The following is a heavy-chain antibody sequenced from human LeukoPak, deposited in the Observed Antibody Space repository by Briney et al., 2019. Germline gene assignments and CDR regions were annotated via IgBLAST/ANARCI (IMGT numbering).Heavy chain of an antibody. CDR2: ISPNSGGT. CDR3: ASALNSRSSSC. D-gene: IGHD6-13*01. CDR1: GYSFTGYY. V-gene: IGHV1-2*02. Sequence: GASVKVSCKASGYSFTGYYMHWVRQAPGQGLEWMGWISPNSGGTNYARKFQGRVTMTTDTTISTACMELSRLRSDDTAVYYCASALNSRSSSCWGQGTRVTVSS. J-gene: IGHJ4*02.